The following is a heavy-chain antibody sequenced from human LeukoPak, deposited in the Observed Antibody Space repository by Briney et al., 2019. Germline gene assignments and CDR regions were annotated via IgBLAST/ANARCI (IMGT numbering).Heavy chain of an antibody. Sequence: SETLSLTCTVSGGSISSYYWSWIRQPPGKGLEWIGYIYYSGSTNYNPSLKSRVTISVDTSKNQFSLKPSSVTAADTAVYYCARETPFWSGFVFDYWGQGTLVTVSS. J-gene: IGHJ4*02. D-gene: IGHD3-3*01. V-gene: IGHV4-59*12. CDR3: ARETPFWSGFVFDY. CDR2: IYYSGST. CDR1: GGSISSYY.